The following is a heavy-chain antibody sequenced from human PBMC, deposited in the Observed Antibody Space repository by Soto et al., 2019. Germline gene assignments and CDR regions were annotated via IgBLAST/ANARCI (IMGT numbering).Heavy chain of an antibody. CDR3: AADRTYRGGDCYVD. J-gene: IGHJ4*02. D-gene: IGHD2-21*02. CDR2: IVVGSGNT. CDR1: GFTFTSSA. Sequence: QMQLVQSGPEVKKPGTSVKVSCKASGFTFTSSAVQWVRQARGQRLEWIGWIVVGSGNTNYAQKFQERVTITRDMSTSTVYMELSSLRSEDTAVYYCAADRTYRGGDCYVDWGQGTLVTVSS. V-gene: IGHV1-58*01.